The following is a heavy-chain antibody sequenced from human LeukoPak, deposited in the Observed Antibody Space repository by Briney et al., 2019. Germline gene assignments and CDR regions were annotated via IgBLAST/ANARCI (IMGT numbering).Heavy chain of an antibody. Sequence: SETLSLTCTVSGGSISSYYWSWIRQPPGKGLEWIGYIYYSGSTSYNPSLKSRVTILVDTSKNQFSLKLSSVTAADTAVYYCARHEDRNWYFDHWGQGTLVTVSS. J-gene: IGHJ4*02. CDR3: ARHEDRNWYFDH. CDR1: GGSISSYY. V-gene: IGHV4-59*08. CDR2: IYYSGST. D-gene: IGHD1-1*01.